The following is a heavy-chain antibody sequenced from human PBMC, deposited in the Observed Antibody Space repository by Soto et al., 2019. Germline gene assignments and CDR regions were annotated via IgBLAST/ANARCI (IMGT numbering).Heavy chain of an antibody. D-gene: IGHD6-19*01. CDR1: GGTFSSYT. CDR3: ARGYSRGWSFFDY. CDR2: IIPILGIA. Sequence: QVQLVQSGAEVKKPGSSVKVSCKASGGTFSSYTISWVRQAPGQGLEWMGRIIPILGIANYAQKFQGRVTITADKSTSTAYMELSSLRSEDTAVYYCARGYSRGWSFFDYWGQGTLVTVSS. J-gene: IGHJ4*02. V-gene: IGHV1-69*02.